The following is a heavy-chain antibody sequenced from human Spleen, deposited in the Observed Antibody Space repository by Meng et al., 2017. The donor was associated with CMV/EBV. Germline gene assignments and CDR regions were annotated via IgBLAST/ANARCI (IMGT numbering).Heavy chain of an antibody. D-gene: IGHD5-18*01. V-gene: IGHV3-23*01. Sequence: AASRFSFSSYAMSWVRQAPGKGLECVSGSNDSGGSTYYTDSVKGRFTISRDNSKNTLYLQMNSLRAEDTAIYYCAKGDRGYSYGLEYWGQGTLVTVSS. CDR2: SNDSGGST. CDR3: AKGDRGYSYGLEY. J-gene: IGHJ4*02. CDR1: RFSFSSYA.